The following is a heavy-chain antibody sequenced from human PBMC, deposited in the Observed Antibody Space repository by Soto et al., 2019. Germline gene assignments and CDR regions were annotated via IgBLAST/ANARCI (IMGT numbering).Heavy chain of an antibody. CDR1: RGSIDSGGYA. D-gene: IGHD3-16*01. CDR3: ARDGGLGAGFAT. CDR2: IYHAGNT. J-gene: IGHJ3*02. V-gene: IGHV4-30-2*01. Sequence: QLLLQESGSGLVKPSQTLSLTCDVSRGSIDSGGYAWNWIRQPPGKGLEWIGYIYHAGNTNYNPSRRSRVTMSVDRSKNQFSLMLSSVTAADTAVYYCARDGGLGAGFATWGQGTLVTVSA.